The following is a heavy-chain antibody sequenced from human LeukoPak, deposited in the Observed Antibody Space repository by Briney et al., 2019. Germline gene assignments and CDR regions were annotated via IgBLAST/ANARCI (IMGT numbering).Heavy chain of an antibody. D-gene: IGHD2-15*01. CDR1: GFMFDTYA. CDR3: ATRDLVVVPAASHYFDY. V-gene: IGHV3-48*03. J-gene: IGHJ4*02. Sequence: GGSLRLSCAASGFMFDTYAMNWVRQAPGKGLEWVSYISHSGDATYYADSVKGRFTVSRDNAKNSLYLQMNGLRAEDTAVYFCATRDLVVVPAASHYFDYWGQGILVTVSS. CDR2: ISHSGDAT.